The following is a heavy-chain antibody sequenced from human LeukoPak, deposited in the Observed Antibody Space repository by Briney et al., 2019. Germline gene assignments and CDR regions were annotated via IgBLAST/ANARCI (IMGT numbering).Heavy chain of an antibody. CDR2: IKSKTDGGTT. V-gene: IGHV3-15*01. D-gene: IGHD3-3*01. J-gene: IGHJ6*03. Sequence: GGSLRLSCAASGFTFSNAWMSWVRQAPGKGLEWVGRIKSKTDGGTTDYAAPVKGRFTISRDDSKNTLYLQMNSLKTEGTAVYYCTTYDFWSGYYMGPWYYYYYMDVWGKGTTVTVSS. CDR3: TTYDFWSGYYMGPWYYYYYMDV. CDR1: GFTFSNAW.